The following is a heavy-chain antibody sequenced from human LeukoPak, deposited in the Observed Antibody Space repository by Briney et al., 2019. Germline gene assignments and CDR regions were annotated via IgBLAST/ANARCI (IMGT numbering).Heavy chain of an antibody. D-gene: IGHD2-21*02. CDR2: INHSGST. Sequence: SETLSLTCAVYGGSFSGYYWSWIRQPPGKGLEWIGEINHSGSTNYNPSLKSRVTISVDTSKNQFSLKLSSVTAADTAVYYCARVRGAAYCGGDCYKVPVHFDYWGQGTLVTVSS. CDR3: ARVRGAAYCGGDCYKVPVHFDY. CDR1: GGSFSGYY. V-gene: IGHV4-34*01. J-gene: IGHJ4*02.